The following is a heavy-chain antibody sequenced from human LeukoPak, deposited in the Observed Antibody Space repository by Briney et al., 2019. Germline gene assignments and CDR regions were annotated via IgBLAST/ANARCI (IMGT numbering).Heavy chain of an antibody. CDR3: AREGSSGWFDP. CDR1: GFTFNDYY. Sequence: PGGSLRLSCAASGFTFNDYYMSWIRQAPGKGLEWVAVIWYDGSNKYYADSVKGRFTISRDNSKNTLYLQMNSLRAEDTAVYYCAREGSSGWFDPWGRGTLVTVSS. V-gene: IGHV3-33*08. J-gene: IGHJ5*02. CDR2: IWYDGSNK. D-gene: IGHD6-19*01.